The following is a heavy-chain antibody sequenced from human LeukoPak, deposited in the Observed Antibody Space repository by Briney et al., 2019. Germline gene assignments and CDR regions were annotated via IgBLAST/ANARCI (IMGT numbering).Heavy chain of an antibody. J-gene: IGHJ6*03. Sequence: PSETLSLTCAVYGGSFSGYYWSWIRQPPGKGLEWIGEINHSGSTNYNPSLRSRVTISVDTSKNQFSLKLSSVTAADTAVYYCARVAAATPLYYYYYYMDVWGKGTTVTVSS. CDR2: INHSGST. CDR3: ARVAAATPLYYYYYYMDV. V-gene: IGHV4-34*01. CDR1: GGSFSGYY. D-gene: IGHD2-2*01.